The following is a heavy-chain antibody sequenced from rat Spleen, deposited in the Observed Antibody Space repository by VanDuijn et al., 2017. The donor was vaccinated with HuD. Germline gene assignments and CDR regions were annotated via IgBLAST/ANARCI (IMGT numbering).Heavy chain of an antibody. D-gene: IGHD4-3*01. Sequence: EVQLVESGGGLVQPGRSLKLSCAASGFTFSNYGMQWIRQTPTKGLQWVAAITPSGLTTHYRDSMKGRFTISRDNAENTAYLQMNSLWSEDTATYYCAVAGYGYWGQGVVVTVSS. CDR2: ITPSGLTT. V-gene: IGHV5-19*01. J-gene: IGHJ2*01. CDR3: AVAGYGY. CDR1: GFTFSNYG.